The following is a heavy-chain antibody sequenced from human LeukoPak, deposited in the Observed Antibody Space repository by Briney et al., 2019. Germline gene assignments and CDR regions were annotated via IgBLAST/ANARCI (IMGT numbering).Heavy chain of an antibody. CDR3: ARVGRLTTVTIDY. CDR2: TYYRSKWYN. Sequence: SQTLSLTCAISGASVSSNSAAWNWIRQSPSRGLEWLGRTYYRSKWYNDYAVSVKSRLTINPDTSKNQFSLQLNSVTPEDTAVYYCARVGRLTTVTIDYWGQGTLVTVSS. D-gene: IGHD4-17*01. J-gene: IGHJ4*02. V-gene: IGHV6-1*01. CDR1: GASVSSNSAA.